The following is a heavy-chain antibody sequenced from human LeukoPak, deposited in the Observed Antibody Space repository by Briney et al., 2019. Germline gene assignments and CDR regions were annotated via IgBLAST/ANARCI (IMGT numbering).Heavy chain of an antibody. D-gene: IGHD2-2*02. J-gene: IGHJ6*03. Sequence: SETLSLTCTVSVGSITISNYYWGWIRQPPGKWLEWIGSISYSGRTYYNPSLKSRVTISVDTSKNQFSLKLSSVTAADTAVYYCAGTYTYYYYYYMDVWGKGTTVTISS. CDR3: AGTYTYYYYYYMDV. CDR1: VGSITISNYY. CDR2: ISYSGRT. V-gene: IGHV4-39*07.